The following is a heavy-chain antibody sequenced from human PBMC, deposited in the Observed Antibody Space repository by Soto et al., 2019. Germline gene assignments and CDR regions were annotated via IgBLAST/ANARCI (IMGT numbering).Heavy chain of an antibody. J-gene: IGHJ4*02. CDR1: GYTFTSYG. V-gene: IGHV1-18*01. D-gene: IGHD4-17*01. CDR2: ISPYGGNT. CDR3: AREGLYGDPFDY. Sequence: ASVKVSCKASGYTFTSYGISWVRQAPGQGLEWMGMISPYGGNTNYAQKFQGRVTITADKSTSTAYMELSSLRSEDTAVYYCAREGLYGDPFDYWGQGTLVTVSS.